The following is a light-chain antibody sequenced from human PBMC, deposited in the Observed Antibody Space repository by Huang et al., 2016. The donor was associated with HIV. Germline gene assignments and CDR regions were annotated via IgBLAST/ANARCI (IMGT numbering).Light chain of an antibody. Sequence: DIQMTQSPSTLSAFIGDRVTTTCRASQNINSWLAWYQQKQGKAPKRLIYKISSLQSWVPSRFSGSGSGTEFILTISSLQPDDVGTYYCQYGETFGQGTKVEIK. CDR2: KIS. CDR1: QNINSW. CDR3: QYGET. J-gene: IGKJ1*01. V-gene: IGKV1-5*03.